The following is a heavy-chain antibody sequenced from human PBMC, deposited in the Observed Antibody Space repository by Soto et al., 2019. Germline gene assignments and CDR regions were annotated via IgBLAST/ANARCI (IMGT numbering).Heavy chain of an antibody. CDR3: ARDGSGGTCYYFDY. Sequence: QVQLVESGGGVVQPGTSLRISCEVSGISFSRYGMHWVRRAPGKGLEWVAVIWYDGSNKYYVDSVKGRFSISRDNSKNTLYLQMNKLRDEDTAVYYCARDGSGGTCYYFDYWGQGTLVTVSS. CDR1: GISFSRYG. V-gene: IGHV3-33*01. J-gene: IGHJ4*02. D-gene: IGHD2-15*01. CDR2: IWYDGSNK.